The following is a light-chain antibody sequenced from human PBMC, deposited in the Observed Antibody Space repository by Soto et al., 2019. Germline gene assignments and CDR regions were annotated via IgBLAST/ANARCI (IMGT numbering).Light chain of an antibody. CDR2: DVT. CDR3: ASITRSSTSV. CDR1: SSDVGGYEY. J-gene: IGLJ1*01. V-gene: IGLV2-14*01. Sequence: QSALSQPASVSGSPGQSITISCTGTSSDVGGYEYVSWYQHQPDKAPKLIIYDVTNRPSGVSTRFSGFKSGNTASLTISGIQTEDEADYYCASITRSSTSVFGTGTKVTVL.